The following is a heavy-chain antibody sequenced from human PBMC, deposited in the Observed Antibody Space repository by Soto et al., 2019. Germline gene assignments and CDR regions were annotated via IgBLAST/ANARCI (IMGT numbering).Heavy chain of an antibody. J-gene: IGHJ5*02. CDR2: IKSKTDGGTT. D-gene: IGHD2-15*01. Sequence: GGSLRLSCAASGSTFSNAWMSWVRQAPGKXLEWVGRIKSKTDGGTTDYAAPVKGRFTISRDDSKNTLYLQMNSLKTEDTAVYYCTTGWYCSGGSCYYRFDPWGQGTLVTVSS. CDR3: TTGWYCSGGSCYYRFDP. V-gene: IGHV3-15*01. CDR1: GSTFSNAW.